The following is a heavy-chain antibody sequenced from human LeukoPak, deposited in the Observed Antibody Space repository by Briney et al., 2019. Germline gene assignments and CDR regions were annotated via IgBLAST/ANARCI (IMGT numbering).Heavy chain of an antibody. CDR1: GXTFSDYG. CDR3: AREIGGGHHYFEH. J-gene: IGHJ4*02. Sequence: QPGGSLRLSCADSGXTFSDYGMHWVRQAPGRGLEWVAIIVYDGSHKYYSDSVKGRFTISRDNSQNTLYLQMNSLRVEDTATYYCAREIGGGHHYFEHWGQGTVVTVSS. V-gene: IGHV3-30*03. CDR2: IVYDGSHK. D-gene: IGHD1-26*01.